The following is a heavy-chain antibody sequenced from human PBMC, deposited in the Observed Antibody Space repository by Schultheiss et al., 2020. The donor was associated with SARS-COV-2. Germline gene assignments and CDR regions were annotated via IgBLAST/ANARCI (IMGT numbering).Heavy chain of an antibody. CDR1: GGSISSYY. CDR2: IYTSGST. CDR3: ARLGPVATFDY. D-gene: IGHD5-12*01. Sequence: SETLSLTCTVSGGSISSYYWSWIRQPAGKGLEWIGRIYTSGSTNYNPSLKSRVTMSVDTSKNQFSLQLNSVTPEDTAVYYCARLGPVATFDYWGQGTLVTVSS. V-gene: IGHV4-4*07. J-gene: IGHJ4*02.